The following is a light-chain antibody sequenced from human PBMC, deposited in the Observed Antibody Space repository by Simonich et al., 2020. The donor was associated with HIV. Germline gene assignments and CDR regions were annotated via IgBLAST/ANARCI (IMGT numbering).Light chain of an antibody. J-gene: IGKJ2*01. V-gene: IGKV3-15*01. CDR1: QSISTN. CDR2: GAS. Sequence: ERVMTQSPATLSVSPGERATLSCRASQSISTNLAWYQQKPGQAPRLLIYGASTRATGIPASFSGSGSGTEFTLTISSMQSEDFAVYYCQQYNNWPLLFGQGTKLEIK. CDR3: QQYNNWPLL.